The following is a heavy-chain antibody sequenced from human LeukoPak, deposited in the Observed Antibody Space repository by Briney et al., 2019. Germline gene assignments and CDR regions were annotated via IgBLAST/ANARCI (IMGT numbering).Heavy chain of an antibody. D-gene: IGHD6-6*01. CDR3: ARDTFSSGRYFDY. J-gene: IGHJ4*02. CDR1: GGSISSSNW. Sequence: SGTLSLTCAVSGGSISSSNWWSWVRQPPGKGLEWIGRIYTSGSTNYNPSLKSRVTISVDTSKNQFSLKLSSVTAADTAVYYCARDTFSSGRYFDYWGQGTLVTVSS. V-gene: IGHV4-4*02. CDR2: IYTSGST.